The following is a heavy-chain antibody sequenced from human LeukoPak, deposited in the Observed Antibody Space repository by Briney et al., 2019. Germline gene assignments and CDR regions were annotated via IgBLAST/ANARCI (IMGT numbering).Heavy chain of an antibody. V-gene: IGHV3-7*03. CDR2: IKQDGSEK. CDR3: AREPYDILTGYYFDY. CDR1: GFTFSSYW. J-gene: IGHJ4*02. Sequence: GGSLRLSCAASGFTFSSYWMSWVRQAPGKGLEWVANIKQDGSEKYYVDSVKGRFTISGDNAKNSLYLQMNSLRAEDTAVYYCAREPYDILTGYYFDYWGQGTLVTVSS. D-gene: IGHD3-9*01.